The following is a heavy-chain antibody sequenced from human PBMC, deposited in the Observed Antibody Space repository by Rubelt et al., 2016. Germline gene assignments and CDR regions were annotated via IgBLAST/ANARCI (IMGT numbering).Heavy chain of an antibody. Sequence: QVQLQESGPGLVKPSETLSLTCTVSGGSISSYYWSRIRQPPGTGLEWIGYTYYSGSTNYNPSLRSRVARSVDTSKKQVSLKLSSVNAAGTAVYYCARDRRIAVGLYDYWGQGTLVTVSS. CDR3: ARDRRIAVGLYDY. V-gene: IGHV4-59*01. D-gene: IGHD6-19*01. CDR2: TYYSGST. CDR1: GGSISSYY. J-gene: IGHJ4*02.